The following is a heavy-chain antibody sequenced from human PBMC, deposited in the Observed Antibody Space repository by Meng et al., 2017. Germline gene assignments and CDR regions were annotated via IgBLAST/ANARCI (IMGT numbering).Heavy chain of an antibody. CDR2: IIPILGIA. J-gene: IGHJ2*01. CDR3: ASRVAYYYDSSGYYKNWYFDL. Sequence: GQLGKSGGGGKKPGASGKVSCKASGGTFSSYTISWVRQAPGQGLEWMGRIIPILGIANYAQKFQGRVTITADKSTSTAYMELSSLRSEDTAVYYCASRVAYYYDSSGYYKNWYFDLWGRGTLVTVSS. D-gene: IGHD3-22*01. V-gene: IGHV1-69*02. CDR1: GGTFSSYT.